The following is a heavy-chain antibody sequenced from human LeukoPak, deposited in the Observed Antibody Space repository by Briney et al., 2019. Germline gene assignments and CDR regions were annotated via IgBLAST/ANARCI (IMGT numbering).Heavy chain of an antibody. V-gene: IGHV3-30*02. CDR1: GFTFSSYG. J-gene: IGHJ4*02. CDR2: IRYDGSNK. Sequence: GVSLRLSCAASGFTFSSYGMHWVRQAPGKGLEWVAFIRYDGSNKYHADSVKGRFTISRDNSKNTLYLQMNSLRAEDTAVFYCAKDRSGSYSQGLDYWGQGTLVTVSS. D-gene: IGHD1-26*01. CDR3: AKDRSGSYSQGLDY.